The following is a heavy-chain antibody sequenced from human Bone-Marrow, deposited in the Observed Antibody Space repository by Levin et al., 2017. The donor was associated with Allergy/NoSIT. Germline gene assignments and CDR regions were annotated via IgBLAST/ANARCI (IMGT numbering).Heavy chain of an antibody. CDR2: ISYDGSNK. Sequence: PGGSLRLSCAASGFTFSSYAMHWVRQAPGKGLEWVAVISYDGSNKYYADSVKGRFTISRDNSKNTLFLQMNSLRAEDTAVYYCARGRSDSGSYNPFDPWGQGTLVTVSS. J-gene: IGHJ5*02. CDR3: ARGRSDSGSYNPFDP. V-gene: IGHV3-30-3*01. D-gene: IGHD3-10*01. CDR1: GFTFSSYA.